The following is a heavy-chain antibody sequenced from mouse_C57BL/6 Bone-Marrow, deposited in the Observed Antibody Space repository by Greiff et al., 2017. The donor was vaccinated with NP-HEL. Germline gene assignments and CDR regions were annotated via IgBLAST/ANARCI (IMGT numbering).Heavy chain of an antibody. CDR1: GYTFTDYY. V-gene: IGHV1-19*01. D-gene: IGHD3-2*02. CDR2: INPYNGVT. Sequence: EVQLQQSGPVLVKPGASVKMSCKASGYTFTDYYMNWVKQSHGKRLEWIGVINPYNGVTSYNQKFKGKATLTVDKSSSTAYMELNSLTSEDSAVYYCARGSSGSYWGQGTTLTVSS. J-gene: IGHJ2*01. CDR3: ARGSSGSY.